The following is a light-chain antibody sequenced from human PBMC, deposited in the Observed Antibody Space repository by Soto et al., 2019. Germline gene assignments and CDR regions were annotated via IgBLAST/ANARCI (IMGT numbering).Light chain of an antibody. CDR2: DAS. Sequence: DIQMTQSPSTLSASVGDRVTITCRASQSISNWLAWYQQKPGKAPKLLIYDASSLESGVPSRFSGSGSGTEFTLTISSLQPDDFATYYCQQYKSYSPYTFGQGTKLEIK. J-gene: IGKJ2*01. CDR3: QQYKSYSPYT. V-gene: IGKV1-5*01. CDR1: QSISNW.